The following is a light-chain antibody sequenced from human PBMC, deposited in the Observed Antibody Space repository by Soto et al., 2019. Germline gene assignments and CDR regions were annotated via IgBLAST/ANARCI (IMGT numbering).Light chain of an antibody. Sequence: DIHMTQSPSSLSTSVGDRVTITCRASQGISNYLAWYQQKRGKVPKLLIYAASTLQSGVPSRFSGSGSGTDFTLTISSLQPEDVETYYCQKYNSATWTFGQGTKVDIK. CDR1: QGISNY. V-gene: IGKV1-27*01. CDR3: QKYNSATWT. J-gene: IGKJ1*01. CDR2: AAS.